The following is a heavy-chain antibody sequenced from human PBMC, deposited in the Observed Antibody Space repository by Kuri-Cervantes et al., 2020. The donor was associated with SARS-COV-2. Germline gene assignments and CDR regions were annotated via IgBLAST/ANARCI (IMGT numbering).Heavy chain of an antibody. D-gene: IGHD2-2*01. CDR2: INPSGGST. CDR3: ARGHCSSNSCNPLDY. CDR1: GYTFTSYY. V-gene: IGHV1-46*03. Sequence: ASFKDSCKASGYTFTSYYMHWVRQAPGQGLEWMGIINPSGGSTSYAQKFLRRVTMTRATSTSTVYMELSSMRSEDTAVYYCARGHCSSNSCNPLDYWGQGTLVTVSS. J-gene: IGHJ4*02.